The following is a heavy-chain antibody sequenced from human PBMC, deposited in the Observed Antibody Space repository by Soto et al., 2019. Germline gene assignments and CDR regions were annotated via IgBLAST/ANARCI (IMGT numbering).Heavy chain of an antibody. D-gene: IGHD5-12*01. Sequence: QVQLVQSGAEVKKPGASVTVSCRASGDTFTGYYMHWVRQAPGQGLEWMGWINPNSGVTKYAQKFQGWVTMTRDTSIRTVYMELSRLRSDDTAVYYCARESGGATATLDYYCFYMDVWGTGTTVTVSS. CDR1: GDTFTGYY. CDR3: ARESGGATATLDYYCFYMDV. CDR2: INPNSGVT. J-gene: IGHJ6*03. V-gene: IGHV1-2*04.